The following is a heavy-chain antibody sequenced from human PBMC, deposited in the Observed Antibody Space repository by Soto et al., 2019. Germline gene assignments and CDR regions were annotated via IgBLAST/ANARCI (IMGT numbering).Heavy chain of an antibody. CDR2: ISGSGGST. J-gene: IGHJ6*03. CDR3: AKGGPNYYYYYYMDV. V-gene: IGHV3-23*01. Sequence: PWGSLRFSCAASGVTFSTYAMTWVRQTPGKGLEWVSGISGSGGSTYYADSVKGRFTISRDNSKNTLYLQMNSLRAEDTAVYYCAKGGPNYYYYYYMDVWGKGTTVTVSS. CDR1: GVTFSTYA.